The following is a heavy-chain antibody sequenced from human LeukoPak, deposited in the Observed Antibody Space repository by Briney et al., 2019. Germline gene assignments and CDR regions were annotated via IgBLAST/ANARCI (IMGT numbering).Heavy chain of an antibody. V-gene: IGHV5-51*01. J-gene: IGHJ4*02. D-gene: IGHD3-22*01. Sequence: GESLKISCKGSGYSFTSYWIGWVRQMPGKGLEWMGIIYPGDSDTRYSPSFQGQVTISADKSISTAYLQWSSLKASDTAVYYCARHYYYDSSGYSEFDYWGQGTLVTVSS. CDR3: ARHYYYDSSGYSEFDY. CDR1: GYSFTSYW. CDR2: IYPGDSDT.